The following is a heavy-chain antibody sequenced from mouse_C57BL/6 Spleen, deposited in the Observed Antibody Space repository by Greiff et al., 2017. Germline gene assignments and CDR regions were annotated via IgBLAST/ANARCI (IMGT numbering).Heavy chain of an antibody. CDR3: ARSIYYYGKDYAMDY. V-gene: IGHV7-3*01. CDR2: IRNKANGYTT. Sequence: EVMLVESGGGLVQPGGSLSLSCAASGFTFTDYYMSWVRQPPGKALEWLGFIRNKANGYTTEYSASVKGRFTITRDTSQSILYLQMNALRAEDSSTYYGARSIYYYGKDYAMDYWGQGTSVTVSS. CDR1: GFTFTDYY. J-gene: IGHJ4*01. D-gene: IGHD1-1*01.